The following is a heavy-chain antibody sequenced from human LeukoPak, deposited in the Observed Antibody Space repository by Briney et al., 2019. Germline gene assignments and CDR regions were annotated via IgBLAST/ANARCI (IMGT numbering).Heavy chain of an antibody. V-gene: IGHV3-7*01. J-gene: IGHJ4*02. CDR2: INEGGSEK. D-gene: IGHD3-3*01. CDR3: ARYDGYDLRY. Sequence: GGSLRLSCAASGFIFTNYWMSWVRQAPGKGLEWVAKINEGGSEKHSVDSVKGRFTISRDNAKNSLYLEMNGLRAEDTAVYYCARYDGYDLRYWGRGTLVTVSS. CDR1: GFIFTNYW.